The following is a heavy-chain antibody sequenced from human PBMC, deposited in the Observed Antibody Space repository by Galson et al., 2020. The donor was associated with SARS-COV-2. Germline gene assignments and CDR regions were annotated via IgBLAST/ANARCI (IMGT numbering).Heavy chain of an antibody. J-gene: IGHJ4*02. CDR1: GGSISRSTYY. D-gene: IGHD6-13*01. V-gene: IGHV4-61*02. Sequence: SETLSLTCSVSGGSISRSTYYWSWIRQSAGKGLEWIGRIYSSGGTNHNPSLKSRVTISIDSTRNQFSLNLSSVTAADTAVYYCARGSIAAFGFYFDYWGQGTLVTVSS. CDR3: ARGSIAAFGFYFDY. CDR2: IYSSGGT.